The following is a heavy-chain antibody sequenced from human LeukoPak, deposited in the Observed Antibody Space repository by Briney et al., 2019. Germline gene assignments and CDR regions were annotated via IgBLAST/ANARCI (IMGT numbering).Heavy chain of an antibody. D-gene: IGHD6-19*01. V-gene: IGHV4-61*02. CDR1: GGSISSGSYY. CDR3: ARVLAVATFDY. Sequence: SETLSLTCTVSGGSISSGSYYWSWIRQPAGKGLEWIGRIYTSGSTNYNPSLKSRVTISVDTSKNQFSLKLSSVTAADTAVYYCARVLAVATFDYWGQGTLVTVSS. J-gene: IGHJ4*02. CDR2: IYTSGST.